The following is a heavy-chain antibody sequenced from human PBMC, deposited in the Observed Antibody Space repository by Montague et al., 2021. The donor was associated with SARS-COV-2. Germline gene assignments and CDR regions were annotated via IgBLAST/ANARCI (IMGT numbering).Heavy chain of an antibody. Sequence: SKTLSLTCTVSGDSVSHDFWTWIRQPPGKGLEWIGYVYYSRCSSYNPSLRGRVSIAVDTSKNQFSLRLSTVTAADTAIYYCVRDPAPSGSGTFYDYWGQGTLVAVSS. CDR1: GDSVSHDF. V-gene: IGHV4-59*02. CDR2: VYYSRCS. D-gene: IGHD1-26*01. CDR3: VRDPAPSGSGTFYDY. J-gene: IGHJ4*02.